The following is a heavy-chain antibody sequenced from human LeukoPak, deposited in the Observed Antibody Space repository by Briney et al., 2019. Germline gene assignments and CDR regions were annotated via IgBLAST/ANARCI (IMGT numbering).Heavy chain of an antibody. V-gene: IGHV3-48*03. CDR3: ARDKIEAVVSGSLFDH. CDR2: ISSSGSTI. J-gene: IGHJ5*02. D-gene: IGHD6-13*01. Sequence: GGSLRLSCAASGFILSSYEMNWVRQAPGKGLEWLSYISSSGSTIYYADSVKGRFTISRDNAKNSLYLQMNSLRAEDTAVYYCARDKIEAVVSGSLFDHWGQGTLVTVSS. CDR1: GFILSSYE.